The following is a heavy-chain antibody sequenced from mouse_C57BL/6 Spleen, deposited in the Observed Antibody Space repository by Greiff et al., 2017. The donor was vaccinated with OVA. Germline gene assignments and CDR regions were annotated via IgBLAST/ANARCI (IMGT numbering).Heavy chain of an antibody. Sequence: LVESGPELVKPGASVKISCKASGYAFSSSWMNWVQQRPGKGLEWIGRIYPGDGGPNYNGKFKGKATLTADKSSSTAYMQIRRRTSEDSAVDFCARNYYGSTWYFDVWGTGTTVTVSS. CDR2: IYPGDGGP. V-gene: IGHV1-82*01. CDR3: ARNYYGSTWYFDV. D-gene: IGHD1-1*01. J-gene: IGHJ1*03. CDR1: GYAFSSSW.